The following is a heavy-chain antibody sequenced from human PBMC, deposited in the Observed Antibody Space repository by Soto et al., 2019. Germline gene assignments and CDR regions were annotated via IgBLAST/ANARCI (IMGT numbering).Heavy chain of an antibody. V-gene: IGHV4-31*03. Sequence: QVQLQESGPGLVKPSQTLSLTCTVSGGSISSGGYYWSWIRQHPGKGLEWIGYIYYSGSTYYNPSLKSRVTISVDTSKNQFSLKLSSVTAADTAVYYCARDGVGFGVQVSKRYGMDVWGQGTTVTVSS. D-gene: IGHD3-10*01. CDR3: ARDGVGFGVQVSKRYGMDV. CDR2: IYYSGST. J-gene: IGHJ6*02. CDR1: GGSISSGGYY.